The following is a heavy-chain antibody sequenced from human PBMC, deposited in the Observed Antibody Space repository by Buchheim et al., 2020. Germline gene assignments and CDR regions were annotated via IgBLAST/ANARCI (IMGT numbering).Heavy chain of an antibody. CDR1: GGSFSGYY. V-gene: IGHV4-34*01. D-gene: IGHD6-19*01. J-gene: IGHJ5*02. Sequence: QVQLQQWGAGLLKPSETLSLTCAVYGGSFSGYYWSWIRQPPGKGLEWIGEINHSGSTNYNPSLKSRVTISVDTSKTQSSLKLSSVTAADTAVYYCARGLQWLVLGNWFDPWGQGTL. CDR3: ARGLQWLVLGNWFDP. CDR2: INHSGST.